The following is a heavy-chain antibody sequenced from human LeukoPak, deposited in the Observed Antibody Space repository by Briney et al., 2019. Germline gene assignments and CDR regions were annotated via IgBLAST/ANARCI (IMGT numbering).Heavy chain of an antibody. CDR2: ISAYNGNT. Sequence: GASVKVSCKASGYTFTSYAMNWVRQAPGQGLEWMGWISAYNGNTNYAQKLQGRVTMTTDASTSTAYMELRSLRSDDTAVYYCARDLNVAGDGYNLDYWGQGTLVTVSS. J-gene: IGHJ4*02. V-gene: IGHV1-18*01. CDR1: GYTFTSYA. CDR3: ARDLNVAGDGYNLDY. D-gene: IGHD5-24*01.